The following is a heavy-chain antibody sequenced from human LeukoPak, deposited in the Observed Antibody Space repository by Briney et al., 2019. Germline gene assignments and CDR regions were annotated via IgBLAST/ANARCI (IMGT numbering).Heavy chain of an antibody. CDR2: IGIRGDP. V-gene: IGHV3-13*05. Sequence: PGGSLRLSCAASGFTFIDYDMHWVRQVIGKGLEWVSAIGIRGDPHYSGSVKGRFTISRENAESSLYLQMNSLRGEDTSVYYCARGGIQLSCIDEFDYWGQGTLVTVSS. J-gene: IGHJ4*02. CDR1: GFTFIDYD. D-gene: IGHD5-18*01. CDR3: ARGGIQLSCIDEFDY.